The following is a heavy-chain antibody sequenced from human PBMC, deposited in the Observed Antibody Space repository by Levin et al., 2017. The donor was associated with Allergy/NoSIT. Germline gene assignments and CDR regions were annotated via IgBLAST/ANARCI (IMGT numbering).Heavy chain of an antibody. CDR2: ISSSSSTI. CDR3: ASVPAAYGCSTSCSYYNYYMDG. Sequence: GGSLRLSCAASGFTFSSYSMNWVRQAPGKGLEWVSYISSSSSTIYYADSVKGRFTISRDNAKNSLYLQMNSLRAEDTAVYYCASVPAAYGCSTSCSYYNYYMDGWGRGQTVTVAS. D-gene: IGHD2-2*01. V-gene: IGHV3-48*01. J-gene: IGHJ6*03. CDR1: GFTFSSYS.